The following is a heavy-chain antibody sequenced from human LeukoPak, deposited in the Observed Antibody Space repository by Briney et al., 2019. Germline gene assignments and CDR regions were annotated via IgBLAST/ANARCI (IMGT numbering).Heavy chain of an antibody. Sequence: SETLSLTCTVSGGSISDINYYWGWIRQPPGKGLEWIGSIYYNGRTYYSPSLKSRVTISIDTSKNQFSLKLNSVTAADTTIYYCARHINRRASDFNWFDPWGQGTLVTVSS. J-gene: IGHJ5*02. CDR1: GGSISDINYY. V-gene: IGHV4-39*01. CDR3: ARHINRRASDFNWFDP. D-gene: IGHD2-21*01. CDR2: IYYNGRT.